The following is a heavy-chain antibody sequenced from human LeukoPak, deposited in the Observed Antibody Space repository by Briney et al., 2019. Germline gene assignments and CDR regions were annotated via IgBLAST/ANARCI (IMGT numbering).Heavy chain of an antibody. D-gene: IGHD2-15*01. CDR3: ARHSSRFDP. CDR1: GGSISSSSYY. Sequence: KTSETLSLTCTVSGGSISSSSYYWGWIRQPPGKGLEWIGSIYYSGSTYYNPSLKSRVTISVDTSKNQFSLKLSSVTAADTAVYYCARHSSRFDPWGQGTLVPVSS. V-gene: IGHV4-39*01. CDR2: IYYSGST. J-gene: IGHJ5*02.